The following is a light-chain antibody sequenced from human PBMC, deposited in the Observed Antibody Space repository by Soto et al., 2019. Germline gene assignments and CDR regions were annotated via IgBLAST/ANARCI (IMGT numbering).Light chain of an antibody. CDR2: DAS. CDR1: QSISDW. J-gene: IGKJ1*01. V-gene: IGKV1-5*01. CDR3: QQYNDYSWT. Sequence: DIQMTQSPSTLSASVGDRVTITCRASQSISDWLAWYQQIPGKAPKLLIFDASTLESGVPSRFSGSGSGTEFTLTISSLQPDDVAIYYCQQYNDYSWTFGQGTKVDIK.